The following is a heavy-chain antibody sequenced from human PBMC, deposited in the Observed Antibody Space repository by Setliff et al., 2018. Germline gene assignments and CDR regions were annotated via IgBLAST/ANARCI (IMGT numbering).Heavy chain of an antibody. D-gene: IGHD2-15*01. CDR2: IYYRGTT. Sequence: PSETLSLTCTVSGGFIRDYYWNWIRQSPGKGLEWIGYIYYRGTTNYNSSLKSRVTILIDMSKNQFSLKLSSATAADTAVYYCARTRYGLGGRPYWGQGTLVTVSS. J-gene: IGHJ4*02. CDR3: ARTRYGLGGRPY. CDR1: GGFIRDYY. V-gene: IGHV4-59*01.